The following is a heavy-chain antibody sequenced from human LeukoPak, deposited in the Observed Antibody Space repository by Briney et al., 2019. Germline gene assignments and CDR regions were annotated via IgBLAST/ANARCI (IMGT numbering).Heavy chain of an antibody. CDR1: GYTFTSYG. J-gene: IGHJ6*02. Sequence: GASVKVSCKASGYTFTSYGISWVRQAPGQGLEWMGWISAYNGNTNYAQKLQGRVTMTTDTSTSTAYMELRSLRSDDTAVYYCAREYYYDSSGYHYYYGMDVWGQGTTVTVSS. CDR3: AREYYYDSSGYHYYYGMDV. V-gene: IGHV1-18*01. CDR2: ISAYNGNT. D-gene: IGHD3-22*01.